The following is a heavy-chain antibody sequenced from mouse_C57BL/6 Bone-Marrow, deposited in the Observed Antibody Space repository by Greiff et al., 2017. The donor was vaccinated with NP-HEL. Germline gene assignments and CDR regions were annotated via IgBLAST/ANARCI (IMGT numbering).Heavy chain of an antibody. CDR2: ILPGSGNT. Sequence: VQLQESGAELMKPGASVKLSCKATGYTFTGNWIAWVKQRPGHGLEWIGEILPGSGNTYYNERFKGKATFTADTSSNTAYMQLSSLTTEDSAIYYCARDYYGSSYVDYWGQGTTLTVSS. CDR1: GYTFTGNW. J-gene: IGHJ2*01. V-gene: IGHV1-9*01. D-gene: IGHD1-1*01. CDR3: ARDYYGSSYVDY.